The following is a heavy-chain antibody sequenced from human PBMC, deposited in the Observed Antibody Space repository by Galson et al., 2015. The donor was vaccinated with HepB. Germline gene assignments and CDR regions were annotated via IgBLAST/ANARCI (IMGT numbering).Heavy chain of an antibody. CDR1: GFTFSSYW. CDR3: ARDNYDFWSGYSAFDI. J-gene: IGHJ3*02. CDR2: IKQDGSEK. D-gene: IGHD3-3*01. V-gene: IGHV3-7*01. Sequence: SLRLSCAASGFTFSSYWMSWVRQAPGKGLEWVANIKQDGSEKYYVDSVKGRFTISRDNAKNSLYLQMNSLRAEDTAVYYCARDNYDFWSGYSAFDIWGQGTWSPSLQ.